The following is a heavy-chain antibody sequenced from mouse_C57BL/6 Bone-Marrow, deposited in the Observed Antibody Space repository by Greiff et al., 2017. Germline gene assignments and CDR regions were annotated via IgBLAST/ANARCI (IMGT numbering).Heavy chain of an antibody. CDR1: GFTFSSYG. CDR2: ISSGGSYT. D-gene: IGHD1-1*01. CDR3: AHGSSSAWFAY. Sequence: VQLQESGGDLVKPGGSLKLSCAASGFTFSSYGMSWVRQTPDKRLEWVATISSGGSYTYYPDSVKGRFTISRDNAKNTLYLQMSSLKSEDTAMYYCAHGSSSAWFAYWGQGTLVTVSA. J-gene: IGHJ3*01. V-gene: IGHV5-6*01.